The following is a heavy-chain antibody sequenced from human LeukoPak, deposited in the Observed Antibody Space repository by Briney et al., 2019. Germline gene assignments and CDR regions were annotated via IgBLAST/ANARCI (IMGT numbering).Heavy chain of an antibody. CDR3: VRDLGHSRHYFEY. D-gene: IGHD7-27*01. CDR1: GFTFNSFF. CDR2: ISQDGSET. J-gene: IGHJ4*02. Sequence: PAGSLRLSCAASGFTFNSFFLNWVRLTPGRELEWLACISQDGSETFYMDSVRGRFTISRDNTKNSLYLQMDSLRAEDTAVYFCVRDLGHSRHYFEYWGQGALVTVSS. V-gene: IGHV3-7*01.